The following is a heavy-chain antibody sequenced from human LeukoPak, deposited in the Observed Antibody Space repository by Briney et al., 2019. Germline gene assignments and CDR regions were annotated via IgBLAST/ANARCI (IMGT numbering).Heavy chain of an antibody. J-gene: IGHJ6*02. CDR1: GFTFSSYW. D-gene: IGHD4-11*01. CDR3: ARATDCYYYGMDV. Sequence: GGSLRLSCAASGFTFSSYWVHWVRQAPGKGLVWVSRINSDGSSTSYADSVKGRFTISRDNAKNTLYLQMNSLRAEDTAVYYCARATDCYYYGMDVWGQGTTVTVSS. CDR2: INSDGSST. V-gene: IGHV3-74*01.